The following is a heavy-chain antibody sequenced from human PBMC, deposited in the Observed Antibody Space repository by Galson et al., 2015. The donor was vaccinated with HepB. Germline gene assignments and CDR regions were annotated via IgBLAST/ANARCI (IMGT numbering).Heavy chain of an antibody. J-gene: IGHJ5*02. D-gene: IGHD3-10*01. CDR1: GYSFTSHF. V-gene: IGHV1-46*03. Sequence: SVKVSCKASGYSFTSHFVHWVRQAPGHGLEWMGIINPSGGATGYTHMFQGSTTYAQKFQDRVTMTSDTATSTVFMELTSLTSDDTAVYYCARGMFQGGNGELGTWGQGTLVTVSS. CDR3: ARGMFQGGNGELGT. CDR2: INPSGGATGYTHMFQGST.